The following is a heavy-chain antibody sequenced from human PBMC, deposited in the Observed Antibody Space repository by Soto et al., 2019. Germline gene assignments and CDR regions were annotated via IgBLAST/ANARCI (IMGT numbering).Heavy chain of an antibody. Sequence: LRLSCAASGLTFNIYGMHWVRQAPDKGLEWVALISYDGSNQYYADSVKGRFTISRDNSKNTLFLQMNSLRADDTAVYYCAKDQASGQGSFDSWGQGTLVTVSS. J-gene: IGHJ4*02. CDR2: ISYDGSNQ. CDR1: GLTFNIYG. CDR3: AKDQASGQGSFDS. V-gene: IGHV3-30*18.